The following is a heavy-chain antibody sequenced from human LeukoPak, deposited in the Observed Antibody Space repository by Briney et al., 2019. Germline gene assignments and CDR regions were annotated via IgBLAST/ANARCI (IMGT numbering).Heavy chain of an antibody. CDR1: GFTFSSYG. Sequence: PGRSLRLSCAASGFTFSSYGMHWVRQAPGRGLEGVAVIWYDGSNKYYADSVKGRFTISRDNSKNTLYLQMNSLRAEDTAVYYCAKDSSGYYLDYWGQGTLVTVSS. CDR3: AKDSSGYYLDY. V-gene: IGHV3-33*06. CDR2: IWYDGSNK. J-gene: IGHJ4*02. D-gene: IGHD3-22*01.